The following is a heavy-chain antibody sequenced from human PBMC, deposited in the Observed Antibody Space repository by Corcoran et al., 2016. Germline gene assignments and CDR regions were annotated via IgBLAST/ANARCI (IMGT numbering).Heavy chain of an antibody. CDR1: GFTFSSYG. CDR2: IWYDGSNK. D-gene: IGHD3-22*01. Sequence: QVQLVESGGGVVQPGRSLRLSCAASGFTFSSYGMHWVRQAPGKGLEWVAVIWYDGSNKYYADSVKGRFTISRDNSKNTLYLQMNSLRAEDTAVYYCARDRYYYDSSGQKNYYYYYGMDVWGQGTTVTVSS. J-gene: IGHJ6*02. V-gene: IGHV3-33*01. CDR3: ARDRYYYDSSGQKNYYYYYGMDV.